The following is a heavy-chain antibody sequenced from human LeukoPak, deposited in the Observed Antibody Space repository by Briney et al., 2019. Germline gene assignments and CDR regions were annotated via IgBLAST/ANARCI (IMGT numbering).Heavy chain of an antibody. J-gene: IGHJ6*02. CDR3: TRALMAYQDYYGMDV. D-gene: IGHD2-21*01. Sequence: ASVKVSCKASGYTFTSYAMNWVRQAPGQGLEWMGWINTNTGNPTYAQGFTGRFVFSLDTSVSTAYLQISSLKAEDTAVYYCTRALMAYQDYYGMDVWGQGTTVTVSS. V-gene: IGHV7-4-1*02. CDR1: GYTFTSYA. CDR2: INTNTGNP.